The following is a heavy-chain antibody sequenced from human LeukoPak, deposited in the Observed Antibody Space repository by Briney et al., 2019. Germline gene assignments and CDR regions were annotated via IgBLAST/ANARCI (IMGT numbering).Heavy chain of an antibody. CDR3: ARGGSSSSLNHFDY. Sequence: PSETLSLTCNVSGGSISSYYWSWTRQPPGKALEWIGYIYYSGSTNYNPSLESRVTISVDTSKNQLSLKLTSVTAADTAVYYCARGGSSSSLNHFDYWGQGTLVTVSS. J-gene: IGHJ4*02. V-gene: IGHV4-59*01. CDR2: IYYSGST. CDR1: GGSISSYY. D-gene: IGHD6-13*01.